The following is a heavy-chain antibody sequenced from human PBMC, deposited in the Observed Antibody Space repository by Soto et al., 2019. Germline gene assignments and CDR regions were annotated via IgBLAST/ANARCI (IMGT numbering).Heavy chain of an antibody. Sequence: PSETLSLTCTVSGGPISSGDYYWSWIRQPPGKGLEWIGYIYYSGSTYYNPSLKSRVTISVDASKNQFSLKLSSVTAADTAVYYCASAELPALLNFDYWGQGTLVTVSS. CDR1: GGPISSGDYY. CDR2: IYYSGST. CDR3: ASAELPALLNFDY. J-gene: IGHJ4*02. V-gene: IGHV4-30-4*01. D-gene: IGHD1-7*01.